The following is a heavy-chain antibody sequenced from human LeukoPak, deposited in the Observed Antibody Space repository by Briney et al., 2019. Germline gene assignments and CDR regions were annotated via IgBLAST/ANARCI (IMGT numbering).Heavy chain of an antibody. D-gene: IGHD1-26*01. Sequence: PVKVSCKASGGTFSSYAISWVRQAPGQGLEWMGRIIPILGIANYAQKFQGRVTITADKSTSTAYMELSSLRSEDTAVYYCARDREEGATTDWGQGTLATVSS. V-gene: IGHV1-69*04. CDR2: IIPILGIA. J-gene: IGHJ4*02. CDR1: GGTFSSYA. CDR3: ARDREEGATTD.